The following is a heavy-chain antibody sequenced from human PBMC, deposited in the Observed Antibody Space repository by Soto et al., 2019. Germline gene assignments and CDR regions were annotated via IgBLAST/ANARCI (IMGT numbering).Heavy chain of an antibody. CDR1: GYTFTSYG. CDR3: ARDHYGDYGRTKARSYYFDY. J-gene: IGHJ4*02. V-gene: IGHV1-18*01. Sequence: ASVKVSCKASGYTFTSYGISWVRQAPGQGLEWMGWISAYNGNTNYAQKLQGRVTMTTDTSTSTAYMELRSLRSDDTAVYYCARDHYGDYGRTKARSYYFDYWGQGTLVTVS. CDR2: ISAYNGNT. D-gene: IGHD4-17*01.